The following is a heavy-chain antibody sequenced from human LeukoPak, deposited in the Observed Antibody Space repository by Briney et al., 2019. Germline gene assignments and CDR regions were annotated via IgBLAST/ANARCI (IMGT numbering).Heavy chain of an antibody. Sequence: NPSETLSLTCTVSGGSISSYYWSWIRQPPGKGLEWIGYIYYSGSTNYNPSLKSRVTTSVDTSKNQFSLKLSSVTAADTAVYYCARARGYSYGRVYFDYWGQGTLVTVSS. D-gene: IGHD5-18*01. CDR2: IYYSGST. CDR3: ARARGYSYGRVYFDY. V-gene: IGHV4-59*01. J-gene: IGHJ4*02. CDR1: GGSISSYY.